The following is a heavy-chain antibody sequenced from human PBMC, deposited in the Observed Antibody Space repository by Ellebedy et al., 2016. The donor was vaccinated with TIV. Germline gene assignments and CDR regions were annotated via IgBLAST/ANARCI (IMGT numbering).Heavy chain of an antibody. Sequence: PGGSLRLSCAASGFTFSDNYMDWVRQAQGTGLGWVGSLRNKANSYSTDYVASVKGRLLISRDDSKNSLYLQMNSLKTEDTVVYYCAKELVSRDSLSFHYWGLGTLVTVTS. J-gene: IGHJ4*02. CDR1: GFTFSDNY. CDR3: AKELVSRDSLSFHY. V-gene: IGHV3-72*01. CDR2: LRNKANSYST. D-gene: IGHD2-8*02.